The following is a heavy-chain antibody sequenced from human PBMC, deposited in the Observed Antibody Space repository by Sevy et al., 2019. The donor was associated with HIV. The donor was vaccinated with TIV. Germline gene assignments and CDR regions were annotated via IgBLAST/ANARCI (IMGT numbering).Heavy chain of an antibody. CDR2: IRYDGSNK. CDR3: AKVGITIFGVVTSRDYYYYYYMDV. V-gene: IGHV3-30*02. CDR1: GFTFSSYG. Sequence: GGSLRLSCAASGFTFSSYGMHWVRQAPGKGLEWVAFIRYDGSNKYYADSVKGRFTISRDNSKNRLYLQMNSLRAEYTAGYYSAKVGITIFGVVTSRDYYYYYYMDVWGKGTTVTVSS. D-gene: IGHD3-3*01. J-gene: IGHJ6*03.